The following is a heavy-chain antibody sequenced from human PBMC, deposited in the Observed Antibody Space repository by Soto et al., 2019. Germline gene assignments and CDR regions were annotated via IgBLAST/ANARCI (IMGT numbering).Heavy chain of an antibody. CDR1: GFTFSGSA. D-gene: IGHD6-19*01. J-gene: IGHJ6*03. Sequence: EVQLGESGGGLVQPGGSLKLSCAASGFTFSGSAMHWVRQASGKGLEWVGRIRSKANSYATAYAASVKGRFTISRDDSKNTAYLPMNSLKTEDTAVYYCTLAVFLGYYYYMDVWGKGTTVTVSS. CDR3: TLAVFLGYYYYMDV. CDR2: IRSKANSYAT. V-gene: IGHV3-73*01.